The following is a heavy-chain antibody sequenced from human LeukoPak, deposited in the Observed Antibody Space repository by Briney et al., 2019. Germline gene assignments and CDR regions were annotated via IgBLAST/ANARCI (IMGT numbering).Heavy chain of an antibody. CDR2: IYYSGST. CDR3: ARMGQGVRAYFDY. V-gene: IGHV4-39*02. J-gene: IGHJ4*02. D-gene: IGHD1-26*01. CDR1: GGSVSSSSYY. Sequence: SETLRLTCTVSGGSVSSSSYYWGWIRQPPGKGLEWIGSIYYSGSTYYNPSLKSRVTISVDTSKNHFSLKLSSVTAADTAVYYCARMGQGVRAYFDYWGQGTLVTVSS.